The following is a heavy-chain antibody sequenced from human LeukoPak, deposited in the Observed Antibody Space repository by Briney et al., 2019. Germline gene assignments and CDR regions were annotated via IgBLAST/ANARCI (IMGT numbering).Heavy chain of an antibody. V-gene: IGHV3-20*04. J-gene: IGHJ4*02. D-gene: IGHD4-17*01. CDR1: VFNFDDYG. CDR2: INWNGGST. CDR3: ARGDYGDPFDY. Sequence: GGSLRLSCAASVFNFDDYGVSWVRQAPGKGREWVSGINWNGGSTAYADSVKGRFTVSRDNAKNSLYLQMNSLRAEDTALYYCARGDYGDPFDYWGQGTLVTVS.